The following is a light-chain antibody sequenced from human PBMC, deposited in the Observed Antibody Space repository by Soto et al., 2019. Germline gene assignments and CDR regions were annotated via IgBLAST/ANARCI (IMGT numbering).Light chain of an antibody. Sequence: EIVLTQPPATLSVSPGERATLSCRASQSVSNNYLAWYQQKPGQTPRLLIYDSSSRATGIPDRCSGSGSGTNFTLTISRLEPEDFAVYYCQQYSSSGTFGQGTKVDI. V-gene: IGKV3-20*01. CDR3: QQYSSSGT. J-gene: IGKJ1*01. CDR2: DSS. CDR1: QSVSNNY.